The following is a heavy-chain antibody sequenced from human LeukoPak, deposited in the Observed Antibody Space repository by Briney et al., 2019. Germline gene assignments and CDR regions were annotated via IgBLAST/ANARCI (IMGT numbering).Heavy chain of an antibody. V-gene: IGHV3-23*01. CDR2: ISNRGGRT. D-gene: IGHD1-14*01. Sequence: QPGGSVRLFCEASGLTFDIYSMSWVRQPAGEGLGWVAEISNRGGRTIYADSVKGRFTISRDNSKNTVYLQMNSLRAEDTAVYYCSKGLQAAGHLAHDNWGQGALVTVSS. CDR1: GLTFDIYS. J-gene: IGHJ4*02. CDR3: SKGLQAAGHLAHDN.